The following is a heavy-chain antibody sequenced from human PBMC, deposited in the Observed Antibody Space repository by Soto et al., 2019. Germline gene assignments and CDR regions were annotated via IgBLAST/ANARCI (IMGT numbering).Heavy chain of an antibody. Sequence: LCVTCSVAGGSIRNGGGYWSWISKHPGKGLEWIGYIFYNGNAYYTPSLKSRITISVDTSENQFSLKLTSVTAADTAVYYCASLRGSGTNYFFDYWGQGTLVTVSS. CDR1: GGSIRNGGGY. J-gene: IGHJ4*02. D-gene: IGHD3-10*01. CDR3: ASLRGSGTNYFFDY. V-gene: IGHV4-31*03. CDR2: IFYNGNA.